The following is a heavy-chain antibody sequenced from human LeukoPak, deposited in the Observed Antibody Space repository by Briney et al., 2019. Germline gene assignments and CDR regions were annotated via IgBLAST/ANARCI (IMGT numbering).Heavy chain of an antibody. D-gene: IGHD3-9*01. J-gene: IGHJ3*02. V-gene: IGHV4-39*07. CDR2: IYYSGST. CDR1: GGSISSSSYY. CDR3: ARGPPYYDILTGYYIGAFDI. Sequence: SETLSLTCTVSGGSISSSSYYWGWIRQPPGKGLEWIGSIYYSGSTYYNPSLKSRVTISVDTSKNQFSLKLSSVTAADTAVYYCARGPPYYDILTGYYIGAFDIWGQGTMVTVSS.